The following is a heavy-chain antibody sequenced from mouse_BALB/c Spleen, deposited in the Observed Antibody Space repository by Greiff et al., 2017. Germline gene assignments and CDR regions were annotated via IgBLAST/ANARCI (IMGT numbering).Heavy chain of an antibody. CDR1: GFAFSSYD. D-gene: IGHD2-14*01. CDR2: ISSGGGST. CDR3: ARRYYRYDGGFAY. Sequence: EVKLMESGGGLVKPGGSLKLSCAASGFAFSSYDMSWVRQTPEKRLEWVAYISSGGGSTYYPDTVKGRFTISRDNAKNTLYLQMSSLKSEDTAMYYCARRYYRYDGGFAYWGQGTLVTVSA. V-gene: IGHV5-12-1*01. J-gene: IGHJ3*01.